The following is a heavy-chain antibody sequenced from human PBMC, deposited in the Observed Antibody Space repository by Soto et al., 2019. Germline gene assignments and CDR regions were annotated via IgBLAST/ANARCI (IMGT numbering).Heavy chain of an antibody. J-gene: IGHJ4*02. V-gene: IGHV4-34*01. CDR3: AREKITGLYAY. Sequence: SETLSLTCAVYGGSFSGYYWTWIRQPPGTGLEWIGEINHSGSTNYNPSLKSRVTISVDTSKNQFSLKLTSVTAADTAVYYCAREKITGLYAYWGQRTLVIVSS. D-gene: IGHD2-2*01. CDR1: GGSFSGYY. CDR2: INHSGST.